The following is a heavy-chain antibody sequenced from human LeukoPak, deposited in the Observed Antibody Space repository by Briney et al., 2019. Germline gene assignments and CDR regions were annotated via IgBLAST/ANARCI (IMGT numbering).Heavy chain of an antibody. J-gene: IGHJ6*02. Sequence: ASVQVSCKTSGYIFAHNGISWVRQAPGQGLEWMGWISAYNGNTNYAQKLQGRVTMTTDTSTSTAYMELRSLRSDDTAVYYCARVTVTPDYYYYGMDVWGQGTTVTVSS. CDR1: GYIFAHNG. V-gene: IGHV1-18*01. CDR3: ARVTVTPDYYYYGMDV. CDR2: ISAYNGNT. D-gene: IGHD4-17*01.